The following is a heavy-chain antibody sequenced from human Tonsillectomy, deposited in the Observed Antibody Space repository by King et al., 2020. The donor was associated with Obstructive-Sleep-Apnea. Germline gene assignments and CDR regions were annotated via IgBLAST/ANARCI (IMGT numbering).Heavy chain of an antibody. D-gene: IGHD4-17*01. J-gene: IGHJ2*01. CDR2: ISRDGSTR. Sequence: VQLVESGGGLVQPGGSLRLSCVASGFTFRTYSMNWVRQAPGKGLEWVSHISRDGSTRFYADSVKGRFTISRDNVKNSLYLQMNTLRDEDTAVYYCARLVDDYGDYVNWFFDLWGRGTLVTVSS. V-gene: IGHV3-48*02. CDR3: ARLVDDYGDYVNWFFDL. CDR1: GFTFRTYS.